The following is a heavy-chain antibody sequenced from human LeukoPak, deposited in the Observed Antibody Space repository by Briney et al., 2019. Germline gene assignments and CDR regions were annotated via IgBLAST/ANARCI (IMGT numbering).Heavy chain of an antibody. D-gene: IGHD1-26*01. CDR3: ARRGYHDYSGFDY. CDR1: GFTFDDYA. J-gene: IGHJ4*02. V-gene: IGHV3-21*01. CDR2: ISGSSSDI. Sequence: GGSLRLSCAASGFTFDDYAMHWVRQAPGKGLEWVSSISGSSSDIYYADSVKGRFTISRDNSKNSLYLQMKSLRAEDTALYYCARRGYHDYSGFDYWGQGTLVTVSS.